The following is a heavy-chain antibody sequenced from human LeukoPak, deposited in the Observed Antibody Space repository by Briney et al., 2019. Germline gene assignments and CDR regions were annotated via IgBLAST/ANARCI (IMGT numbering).Heavy chain of an antibody. J-gene: IGHJ4*02. Sequence: GGSLRLFCAASGFTVSSHYMMWVRQAPGKGLEWVSVIYSGGSISYADSVKGRFTMSRDNSKNTLDLQMNSLRAEDTAVYYCARDFGDYWGQGTLVTVSS. CDR3: ARDFGDY. V-gene: IGHV3-66*01. CDR2: IYSGGSI. D-gene: IGHD3-10*01. CDR1: GFTVSSHY.